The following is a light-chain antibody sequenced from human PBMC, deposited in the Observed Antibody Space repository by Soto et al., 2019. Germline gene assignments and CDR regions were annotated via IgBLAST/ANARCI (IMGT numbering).Light chain of an antibody. CDR1: SGHSSYA. CDR2: LNSDGSH. J-gene: IGLJ2*01. Sequence: QSVLTQSPSASASLGASVKLTCTLSSGHSSYAIAWHQQQPEKGPRYLMKLNSDGSHSKGDGIPDRFSGSSSGAERYLTISSLQSEDGADYYCQTWGTGIQGVFGGGTKLTVL. V-gene: IGLV4-69*01. CDR3: QTWGTGIQGV.